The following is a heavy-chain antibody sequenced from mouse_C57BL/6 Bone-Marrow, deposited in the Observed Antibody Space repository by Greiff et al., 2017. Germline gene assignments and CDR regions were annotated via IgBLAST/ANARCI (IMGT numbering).Heavy chain of an antibody. J-gene: IGHJ3*01. D-gene: IGHD1-1*01. CDR2: ISSGGSYT. Sequence: EVKLVESGGDLVKPGGSLKLSCAASGFTFSSYGMSWVRQTPDKRLEWVATISSGGSYTYYPASVKGRFTISRDNAKNTLYLQMSSLKSEDTAMYYCARHTGSSYLAYWGQGTLVTVSA. V-gene: IGHV5-6*01. CDR1: GFTFSSYG. CDR3: ARHTGSSYLAY.